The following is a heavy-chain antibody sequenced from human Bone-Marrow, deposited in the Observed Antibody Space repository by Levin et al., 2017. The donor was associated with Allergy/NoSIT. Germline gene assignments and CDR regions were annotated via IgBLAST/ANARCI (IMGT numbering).Heavy chain of an antibody. CDR1: GGSISNYY. CDR2: IYYSGST. D-gene: IGHD2-2*01. J-gene: IGHJ6*02. V-gene: IGHV4-59*01. Sequence: SETLSLTCTVLGGSISNYYWSWIRQPPGKGLEWIGYIYYSGSTSYNPSLKSRVTISVDTSKNPFSLRLSSVTAADTAVYYCARVRVRKSTSSAYGLDVWGQGTTVTVSS. CDR3: ARVRVRKSTSSAYGLDV.